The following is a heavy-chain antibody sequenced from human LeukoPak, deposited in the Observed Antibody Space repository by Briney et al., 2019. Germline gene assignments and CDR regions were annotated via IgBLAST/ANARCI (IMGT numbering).Heavy chain of an antibody. CDR3: ARAEYYYDSSGYVHFDY. Sequence: GGSLRLSCAASGFTFSSYWMHWVRQAPGKGLVWVSRINSDGSSTSYADSVKGRFTISRDNAKNTLYLQMNSLRAKDTAVYYCARAEYYYDSSGYVHFDYWGQGTLVTVSS. D-gene: IGHD3-22*01. J-gene: IGHJ4*02. CDR1: GFTFSSYW. V-gene: IGHV3-74*01. CDR2: INSDGSST.